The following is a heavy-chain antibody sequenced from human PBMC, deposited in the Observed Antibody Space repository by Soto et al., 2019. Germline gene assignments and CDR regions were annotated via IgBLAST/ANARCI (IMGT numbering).Heavy chain of an antibody. CDR1: GFTFSSYG. Sequence: GGSLRLSCAASGFTFSSYGMHWVRQAPGKGLEWVAVIWYDGSNKYYADSVKGRFTISRDNSKNTLYLQMNSLRAEDTAVYYCARVVVAATHYGRWFDPWGQGT. CDR2: IWYDGSNK. CDR3: ARVVVAATHYGRWFDP. V-gene: IGHV3-33*01. D-gene: IGHD2-15*01. J-gene: IGHJ5*02.